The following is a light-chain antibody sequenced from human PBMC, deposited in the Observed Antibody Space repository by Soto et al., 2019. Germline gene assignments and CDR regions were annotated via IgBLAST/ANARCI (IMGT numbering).Light chain of an antibody. CDR2: GAS. V-gene: IGKV3-20*01. CDR3: QQYGSSWT. Sequence: EVVLTQSPDTLSFPPGERATLSCRASQSISSYLAWYQQKPGQAPRLLIYGASSRATGIPDRFSGSGSGTDFTLTISRLEPEDFAVYYCQQYGSSWTFGQGTKVDIK. CDR1: QSISSY. J-gene: IGKJ1*01.